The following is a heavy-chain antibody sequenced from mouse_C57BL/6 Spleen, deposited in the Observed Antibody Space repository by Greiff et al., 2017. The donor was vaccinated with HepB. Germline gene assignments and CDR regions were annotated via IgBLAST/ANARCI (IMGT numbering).Heavy chain of an antibody. CDR3: ASYGVVEGAMDY. CDR1: GYTFTSYW. J-gene: IGHJ4*01. Sequence: QVQLQQPGAELVMPGASVKLSCKASGYTFTSYWMHWVKQRPGQGLEWIGEIEPSDSYTNYNQKFKGKSTLTVAKSSSTAYMQLSSLTADDSAVYYCASYGVVEGAMDYWGQGTSVTVSS. D-gene: IGHD1-1*01. V-gene: IGHV1-69*01. CDR2: IEPSDSYT.